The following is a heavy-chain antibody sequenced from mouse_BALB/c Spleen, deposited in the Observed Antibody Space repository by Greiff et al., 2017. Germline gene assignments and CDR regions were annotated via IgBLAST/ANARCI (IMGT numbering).Heavy chain of an antibody. J-gene: IGHJ2*01. D-gene: IGHD1-1*01. CDR3: ASGDYYGSSYNFDY. V-gene: IGHV1-7*01. Sequence: QVQLKQSGAELAKPGASVKMSCKASGYTFTSYWMHWVNQRPGQGLEWIGYINPSTGYTEYNQKFKDKATLTADKSSSTAYMQLSSLTSEDSAVYYCASGDYYGSSYNFDYWGQGTTLTVSS. CDR1: GYTFTSYW. CDR2: INPSTGYT.